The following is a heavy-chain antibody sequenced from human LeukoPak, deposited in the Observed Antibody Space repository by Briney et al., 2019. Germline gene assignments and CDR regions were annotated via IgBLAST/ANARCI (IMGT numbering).Heavy chain of an antibody. Sequence: SETLSLTCTVSGGSISSSSYYWGWIRQPPGKGLEWIGSIYYSGSTYYNPSLKSRVTVSVDTSKNQFSLKLSSVTAADTAVYYCAREKYYDSSGYYSGSDYWGQGTLVTVSS. CDR2: IYYSGST. CDR3: AREKYYDSSGYYSGSDY. V-gene: IGHV4-39*07. D-gene: IGHD3-22*01. CDR1: GGSISSSSYY. J-gene: IGHJ4*02.